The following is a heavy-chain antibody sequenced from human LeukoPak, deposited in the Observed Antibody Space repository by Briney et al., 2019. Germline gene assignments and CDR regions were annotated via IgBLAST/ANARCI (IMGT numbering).Heavy chain of an antibody. Sequence: ASVKVSCKASGYTFTRYFIHWIRQAPGQGLEWMGIINPSGGSTSYAQKFQGRVTMTRDTSTSTVYMELSSLRSEDTAVYYCARMGEYYYDSSDSYWGQGTLVTVSS. J-gene: IGHJ4*02. CDR3: ARMGEYYYDSSDSY. D-gene: IGHD3-22*01. V-gene: IGHV1-46*01. CDR1: GYTFTRYF. CDR2: INPSGGST.